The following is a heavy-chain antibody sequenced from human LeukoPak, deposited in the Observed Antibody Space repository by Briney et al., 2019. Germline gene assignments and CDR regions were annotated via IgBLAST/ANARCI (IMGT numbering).Heavy chain of an antibody. D-gene: IGHD4-17*01. CDR1: GLTVTSNH. V-gene: IGHV3-53*01. CDR3: ARARRCGLYNDYGACFDY. J-gene: IGHJ4*02. CDR2: IYTAGST. Sequence: GGSLRLSCAVSGLTVTSNHMIWVRQAPGKGLEWVSIIYTAGSTFYPDSVKGRFTISRDNPKNTLCLQMNSLRAEDTAIYYCARARRCGLYNDYGACFDYWGRGTLVTVSS.